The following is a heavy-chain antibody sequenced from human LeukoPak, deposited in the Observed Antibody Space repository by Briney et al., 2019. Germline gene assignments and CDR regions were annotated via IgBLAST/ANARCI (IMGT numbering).Heavy chain of an antibody. V-gene: IGHV3-21*01. CDR2: ISSSSSYI. CDR1: GFTFSSYS. Sequence: GGSLRLSCAASGFTFSSYSMNWVRQAPGKGLEWVSSISSSSSYIYYADSVKGRFTISRDNAKNSLYLQMNSLRAEDTAVYYCARGLYYYDSSGYLHFDYWGQGTLVTVSS. J-gene: IGHJ4*02. CDR3: ARGLYYYDSSGYLHFDY. D-gene: IGHD3-22*01.